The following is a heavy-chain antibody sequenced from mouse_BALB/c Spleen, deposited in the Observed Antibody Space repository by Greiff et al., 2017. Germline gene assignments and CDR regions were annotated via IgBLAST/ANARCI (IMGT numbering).Heavy chain of an antibody. J-gene: IGHJ1*01. CDR1: GFSLTGYG. D-gene: IGHD3-3*01. CDR3: AREGAGPYWYFDV. Sequence: VQLQESGPGLVAPSQSLSITCTVSGFSLTGYGVNWVRQPPGKGLEWLGMIWGDGSTDYNSALKSRLSISKDNSKSQVFLKMNSLQTDDTARYYCAREGAGPYWYFDVWGAGTTVTVSS. CDR2: IWGDGST. V-gene: IGHV2-6-7*02.